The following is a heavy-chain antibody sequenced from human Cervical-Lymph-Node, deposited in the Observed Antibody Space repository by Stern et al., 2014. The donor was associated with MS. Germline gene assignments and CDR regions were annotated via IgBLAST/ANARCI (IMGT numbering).Heavy chain of an antibody. CDR1: GYTFTAYY. Sequence: VQLVQSGAEVKNPGASVKVSCKASGYTFTAYYMHWMRQDPGQGREWMGWINPNNGDTKYAQKFQGRVTMTGDTSISTAYMELSGLRSDDTAVYYCARGPGTTFDYWGQGTLVTVFS. J-gene: IGHJ4*02. D-gene: IGHD1-7*01. CDR3: ARGPGTTFDY. V-gene: IGHV1-2*02. CDR2: INPNNGDT.